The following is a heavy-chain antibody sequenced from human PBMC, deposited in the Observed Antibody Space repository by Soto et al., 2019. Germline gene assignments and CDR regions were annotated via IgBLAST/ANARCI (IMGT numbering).Heavy chain of an antibody. D-gene: IGHD3-16*01. Sequence: QVQLVESGGGVVQPGRSLRLSCAASGFTFSSYAMHWVRQAPGKGLEWVAVISYDGSNKYYADSVKGRFTISRDNSKNTLYLQMNSLRAEDTAVYYCARDLVSLSGGSYWGQGTLVTVS. J-gene: IGHJ4*02. CDR2: ISYDGSNK. CDR3: ARDLVSLSGGSY. CDR1: GFTFSSYA. V-gene: IGHV3-30-3*01.